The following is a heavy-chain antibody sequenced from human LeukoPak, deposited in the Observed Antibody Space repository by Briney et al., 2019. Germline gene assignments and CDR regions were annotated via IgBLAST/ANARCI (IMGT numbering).Heavy chain of an antibody. CDR3: AGERNCGGDCYQGSWFDP. Sequence: PGGSLRLSCAASGFTFNSHEMHWVRQAPGKGLEWVSYITSSGGITYYADSVKGRFTVSRDNAKNSLFLQMNSLRAEDTAIYYCAGERNCGGDCYQGSWFDPWGQGTLVTASS. D-gene: IGHD2-21*02. CDR1: GFTFNSHE. J-gene: IGHJ5*02. CDR2: ITSSGGIT. V-gene: IGHV3-48*03.